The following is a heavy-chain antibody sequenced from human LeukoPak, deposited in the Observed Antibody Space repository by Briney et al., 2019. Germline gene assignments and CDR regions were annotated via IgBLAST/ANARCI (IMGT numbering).Heavy chain of an antibody. CDR3: ARDLGLRHSISAAHYYGMDV. J-gene: IGHJ6*02. CDR2: INPNSGGT. V-gene: IGHV1-2*04. Sequence: GASVKVSCKASGYTFTGYYMHWVRQAPGQGLEWMGWINPNSGGTNYAQKFQGWVTMTRDTSISTAYMELSRLRSDDTAVYYCARDLGLRHSISAAHYYGMDVWGQGTTVTVSS. CDR1: GYTFTGYY. D-gene: IGHD3-16*01.